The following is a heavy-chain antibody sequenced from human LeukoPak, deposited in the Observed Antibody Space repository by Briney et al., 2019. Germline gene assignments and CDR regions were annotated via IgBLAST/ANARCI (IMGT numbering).Heavy chain of an antibody. D-gene: IGHD4-17*01. J-gene: IGHJ6*03. CDR2: ISAYNGNT. CDR1: GYTFTSYG. V-gene: IGHV1-18*01. CDR3: ARGPRQDYGDNHYYYYMDV. Sequence: ASVKVSCKASGYTFTSYGISWVRQAPGQGLEWMGWISAYNGNTNYAQKLQGRVTMTTDTSTSTAYMELRSLRSDDTAVYYCARGPRQDYGDNHYYYYMDVWGKGTTVTVSS.